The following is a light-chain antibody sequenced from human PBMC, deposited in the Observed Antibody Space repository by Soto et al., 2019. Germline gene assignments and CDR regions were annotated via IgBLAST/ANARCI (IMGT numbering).Light chain of an antibody. V-gene: IGLV2-14*02. CDR2: SND. J-gene: IGLJ2*01. CDR3: AAWDDSLNAVV. Sequence: QSALTQPASVSGSPGQSITISCTGTSSDVGSYNLVSWYQQHPGKAPKLLIYSNDQRPSGVPDRFSGSKSGTSASLAISGLQSEDEADYYCAAWDDSLNAVVFGGGTKLTVL. CDR1: SSDVGSYNL.